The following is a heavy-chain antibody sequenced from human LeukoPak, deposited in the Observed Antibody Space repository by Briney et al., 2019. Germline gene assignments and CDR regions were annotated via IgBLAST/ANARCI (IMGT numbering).Heavy chain of an antibody. V-gene: IGHV4-31*03. CDR1: GGSISSGDYS. J-gene: IGHJ4*02. D-gene: IGHD3-22*01. CDR3: ARDTYDSSGDYFDY. Sequence: SETLSLTCTVSGGSISSGDYSWNWIRQHPGKGLEWIGYIYYSGSTYYNPSLKSRVTISVDTSKNQFSPKLSSVTAADTAVYYCARDTYDSSGDYFDYWGQGTLVTVSS. CDR2: IYYSGST.